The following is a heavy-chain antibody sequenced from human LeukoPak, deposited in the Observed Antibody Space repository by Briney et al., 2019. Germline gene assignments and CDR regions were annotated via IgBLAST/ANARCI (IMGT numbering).Heavy chain of an antibody. D-gene: IGHD3-22*01. V-gene: IGHV4-34*01. CDR1: GGSFSGYY. Sequence: PSETLSLTCAVYGGSFSGYYWSWIRQPPGKGLEWMGEINHSGSTNYNPSLKSRVTISVDTSKNQFSLKLSSVSAADTAVYYCARDVVHYYDSSGYCDHWGQGTLVTVSS. CDR3: ARDVVHYYDSSGYCDH. CDR2: INHSGST. J-gene: IGHJ4*02.